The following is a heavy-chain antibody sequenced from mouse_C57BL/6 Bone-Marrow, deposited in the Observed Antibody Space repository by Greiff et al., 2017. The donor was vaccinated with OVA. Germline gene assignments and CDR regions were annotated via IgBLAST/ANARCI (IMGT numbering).Heavy chain of an antibody. Sequence: VQLKESGGDLVKPGGSLKLSCAASGFTFSSYGMSWVRQTPDKRLEWVATISSGGSYTYYPDSVKGRFTISRDNAKNTLYLQMSSLKSEDTAMYYCALLAMDYWGQGTSVTVSS. V-gene: IGHV5-6*01. CDR3: ALLAMDY. CDR1: GFTFSSYG. CDR2: ISSGGSYT. D-gene: IGHD1-1*01. J-gene: IGHJ4*01.